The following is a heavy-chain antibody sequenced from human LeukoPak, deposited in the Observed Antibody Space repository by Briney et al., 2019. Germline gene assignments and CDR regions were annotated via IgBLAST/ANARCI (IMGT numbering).Heavy chain of an antibody. CDR2: IYSGGTT. CDR1: GFTVSTNC. CDR3: ARVDTVMAYYFDL. V-gene: IGHV3-53*04. J-gene: IGHJ4*02. D-gene: IGHD5-18*01. Sequence: PGGSLRLSCAASGFTVSTNCMTWVPQAPGEGLEWVSTIYSGGTTYYADSVMGRFTISRHNSRNTLYLQMNSLRAEDTAVYYCARVDTVMAYYFDLWGQGTLVTVSS.